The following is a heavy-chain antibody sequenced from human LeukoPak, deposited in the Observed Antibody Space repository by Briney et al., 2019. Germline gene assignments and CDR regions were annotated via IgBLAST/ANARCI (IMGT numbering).Heavy chain of an antibody. Sequence: PSETLSLTCTVSGGSISSYYWSWIRQPPGKGLEWIGYIYYSGSTNYNPSLKSRVTISVDTSKNQFSLKLSSVTAADTAVYYCASALSYCSGGSCYSSGFDYWGRGTLVTVSS. J-gene: IGHJ4*02. CDR1: GGSISSYY. V-gene: IGHV4-59*01. CDR3: ASALSYCSGGSCYSSGFDY. CDR2: IYYSGST. D-gene: IGHD2-15*01.